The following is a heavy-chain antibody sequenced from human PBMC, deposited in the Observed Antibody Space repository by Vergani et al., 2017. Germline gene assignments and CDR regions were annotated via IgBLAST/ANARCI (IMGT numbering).Heavy chain of an antibody. CDR3: ATAHAIAVAGGEPLNWFDP. D-gene: IGHD6-19*01. CDR2: FDPEDGET. J-gene: IGHJ5*02. Sequence: QVQLVQSGAEVKKPGASVKVSCKVSGYTLTELSMHWVRQAPGKGLEWMGGFDPEDGETIYAKKFQGRVTMTEDTSTDTAYMELSSLRSEDTAVYYGATAHAIAVAGGEPLNWFDPWGQGTLVTVSS. V-gene: IGHV1-24*01. CDR1: GYTLTELS.